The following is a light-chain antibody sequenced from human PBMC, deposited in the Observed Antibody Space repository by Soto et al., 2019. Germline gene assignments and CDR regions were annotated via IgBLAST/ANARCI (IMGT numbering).Light chain of an antibody. Sequence: DMQMTQSPSTLSASVGDRVIITCRASQSISTWLAWYQQKPGKAPKILIYKASTLESGVPSRFSGSGSGTEFTLTISSLQPDDFATYYCQQYNNPFTFGPGTKVDIK. CDR3: QQYNNPFT. CDR2: KAS. CDR1: QSISTW. J-gene: IGKJ3*01. V-gene: IGKV1-5*03.